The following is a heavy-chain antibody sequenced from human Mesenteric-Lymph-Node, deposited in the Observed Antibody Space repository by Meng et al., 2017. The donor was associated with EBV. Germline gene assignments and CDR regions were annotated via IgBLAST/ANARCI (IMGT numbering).Heavy chain of an antibody. J-gene: IGHJ4*02. Sequence: HLQLQESGPGLVKPSETLSLTCTVSGGSISSSSHYWGWIRQPPGKGLEWIGTYYNSGSTHYNPSLKSRVTISVDTSNNQFSLRLISVTAADTAAYYCARQGPSGRTFDYWGQGTLVTVSS. CDR3: ARQGPSGRTFDY. V-gene: IGHV4-39*01. CDR1: GGSISSSSHY. CDR2: YYNSGST. D-gene: IGHD1-26*01.